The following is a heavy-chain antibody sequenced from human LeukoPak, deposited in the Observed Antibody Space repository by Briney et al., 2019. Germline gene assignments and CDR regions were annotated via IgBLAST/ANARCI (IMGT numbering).Heavy chain of an antibody. D-gene: IGHD3-22*01. CDR1: GGTFSSYA. Sequence: SVKVSCKASGGTFSSYAISWVRQAPGQGLEWMGRMIPIFGTANYAQKFQGRVTITTDESTSTAYMELSSLRSEDTAVYYCARVADSSGYSRGYYFDYWGQGTLVTVSS. CDR2: MIPIFGTA. J-gene: IGHJ4*02. V-gene: IGHV1-69*05. CDR3: ARVADSSGYSRGYYFDY.